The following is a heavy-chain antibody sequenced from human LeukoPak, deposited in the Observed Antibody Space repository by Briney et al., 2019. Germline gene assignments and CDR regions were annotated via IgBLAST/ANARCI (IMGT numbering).Heavy chain of an antibody. J-gene: IGHJ6*02. V-gene: IGHV4-31*03. CDR3: AGPPPRYQYGMDV. D-gene: IGHD2-2*01. Sequence: SETLSLTCTVSGGSISSGGHYWSWIRQHPGKGLEWIGYIYYSGSTFYNPSLKSRLTISVDTSKNQFSLKLSSATAADTAVYYCAGPPPRYQYGMDVWGQGTTVTVSS. CDR2: IYYSGST. CDR1: GGSISSGGHY.